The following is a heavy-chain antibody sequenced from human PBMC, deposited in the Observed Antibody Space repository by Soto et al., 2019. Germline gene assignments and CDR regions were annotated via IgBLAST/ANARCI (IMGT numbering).Heavy chain of an antibody. CDR2: MYYSGST. CDR3: GGKNYHSTGYLDY. V-gene: IGHV4-59*01. CDR1: GGSISSYD. J-gene: IGHJ4*02. D-gene: IGHD3-22*01. Sequence: KASETLSLTCTVSGGSISSYDCSWIRQPPWKGLEWIGYMYYSGSTNYNPSLKSRVTISVDTSKNQFSLKLSSVTAADTAVYYCGGKNYHSTGYLDYWGQGTLVPVSP.